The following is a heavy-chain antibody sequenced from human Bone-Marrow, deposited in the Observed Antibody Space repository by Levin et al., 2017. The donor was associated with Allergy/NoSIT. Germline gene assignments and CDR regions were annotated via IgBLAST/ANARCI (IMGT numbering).Heavy chain of an antibody. CDR1: GGSIGSATYY. D-gene: IGHD7-27*01. Sequence: SETLSLTCTVSGGSIGSATYYWGWIRQPPGKGLEWIGSIYYSGSTYYNPSLKSRVTISVDTSKNQFSLKLTSVTAADTAVYYCARHGDNRGGHGFDPWGQGTLVTVSS. J-gene: IGHJ5*02. V-gene: IGHV4-39*01. CDR2: IYYSGST. CDR3: ARHGDNRGGHGFDP.